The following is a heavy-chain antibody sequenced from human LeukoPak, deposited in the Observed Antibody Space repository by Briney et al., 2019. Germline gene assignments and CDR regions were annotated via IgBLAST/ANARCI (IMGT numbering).Heavy chain of an antibody. D-gene: IGHD6-13*01. V-gene: IGHV4-61*02. J-gene: IGHJ4*02. Sequence: SETLSLTCTVSGGSISSGSYYWSWIRQPAGKGLAWIGRIYTSGSTNYNPSLKSRVTISVDTSKNQFSLKLSSVTAADTAVYYCARDGGVKQQLVLDWGQGTLVTVSS. CDR1: GGSISSGSYY. CDR2: IYTSGST. CDR3: ARDGGVKQQLVLD.